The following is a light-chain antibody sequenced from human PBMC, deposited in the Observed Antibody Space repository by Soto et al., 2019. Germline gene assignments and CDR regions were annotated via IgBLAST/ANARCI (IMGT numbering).Light chain of an antibody. Sequence: DIQMTQSPSTLSASVGDRPTITYRASQNISNWLAWYQQKPGKAPHVLIYKASSLENGDPSRLSGSGSGTDFTLTISSLQPEDSATYYCQQYNSQWTFGPGTKVDIK. CDR1: QNISNW. J-gene: IGKJ1*01. V-gene: IGKV1-5*03. CDR2: KAS. CDR3: QQYNSQWT.